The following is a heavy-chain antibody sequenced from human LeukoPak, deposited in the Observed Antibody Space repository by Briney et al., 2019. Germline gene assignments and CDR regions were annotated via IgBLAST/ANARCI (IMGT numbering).Heavy chain of an antibody. Sequence: GGSLRLSCAASGFTFSSYAMSWVRQAPGKGLEWVSAISGSGGSTYYAGSVKGRFTISRDNSKNTLYLQMNSLRAEDTAVYYCAKWGMNSFRYCSSTSCSPYFDYWGQGTLVTVSS. CDR3: AKWGMNSFRYCSSTSCSPYFDY. J-gene: IGHJ4*02. CDR1: GFTFSSYA. D-gene: IGHD2-2*01. V-gene: IGHV3-23*01. CDR2: ISGSGGST.